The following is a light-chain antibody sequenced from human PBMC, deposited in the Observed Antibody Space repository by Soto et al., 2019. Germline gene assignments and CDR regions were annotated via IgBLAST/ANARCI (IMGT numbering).Light chain of an antibody. J-gene: IGKJ1*01. CDR1: QNIYSN. Sequence: IKIKMSAASLSGTTGERATLSCRASQNIYSNIAWYQQRPGQAPRLLIYRASTRATGVPARFSGSGSGTEFTLTISSLQSEDFTVYSCLQYHNLWAFGQGTKVDI. V-gene: IGKV3-15*01. CDR2: RAS. CDR3: LQYHNLWA.